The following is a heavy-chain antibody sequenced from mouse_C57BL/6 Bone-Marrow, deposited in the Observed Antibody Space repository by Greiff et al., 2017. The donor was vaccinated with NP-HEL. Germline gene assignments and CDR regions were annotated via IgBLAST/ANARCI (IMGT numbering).Heavy chain of an antibody. CDR3: ARHDFRAY. CDR1: GFTFSDYY. V-gene: IGHV5-12*01. Sequence: DVMLVESGGGLVQPGGSLKLSCAASGFTFSDYYMYWVRQTPEKRLEWVAYISNGGGSTYYPDTVKGRFTISRDNAKNTLYLQMSRLKSEDTAMYYCARHDFRAYWGQGTLVTVSA. CDR2: ISNGGGST. J-gene: IGHJ3*01.